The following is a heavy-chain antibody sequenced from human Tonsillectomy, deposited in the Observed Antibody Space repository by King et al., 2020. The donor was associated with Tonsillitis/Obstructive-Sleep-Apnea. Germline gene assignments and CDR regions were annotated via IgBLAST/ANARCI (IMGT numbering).Heavy chain of an antibody. V-gene: IGHV3-7*04. CDR1: GFTFSSYW. CDR2: MNQDGSEK. CDR3: ARDRRGSY. Sequence: VQLVESGGGLVQPGGSLRLSCAASGFTFSSYWMSWFRQAPGKGLEWVGNMNQDGSEKYYVDSVKGRFTISRDNAKNSLYLPMNSLRAEDTAVYYCARDRRGSYWGQGTLITVSS. J-gene: IGHJ4*02. D-gene: IGHD3-10*01.